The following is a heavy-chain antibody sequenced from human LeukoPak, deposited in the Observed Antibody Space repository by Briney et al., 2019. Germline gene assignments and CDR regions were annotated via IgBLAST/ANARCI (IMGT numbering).Heavy chain of an antibody. V-gene: IGHV1-69*06. CDR2: IIPIFGTA. J-gene: IGHJ6*03. Sequence: ASVKVSCKASGGTFSSYAISWVRQAPGQGPEWMGGIIPIFGTANYAQKFQGRVTITADKSTSTAYMELSSLRSEDTAVYYCAINSGSYYDYYYYMDVWGKGTTVTVSS. CDR1: GGTFSSYA. CDR3: AINSGSYYDYYYYMDV. D-gene: IGHD1-26*01.